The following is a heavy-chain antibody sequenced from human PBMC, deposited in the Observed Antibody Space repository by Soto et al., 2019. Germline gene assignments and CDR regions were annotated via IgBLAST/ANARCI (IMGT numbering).Heavy chain of an antibody. CDR3: AKGEQLWEHFEH. J-gene: IGHJ4*01. D-gene: IGHD5-18*01. CDR2: ISASGYSA. Sequence: GGSLRLSCAASGLAFSNYAISWVRQAPGKGLEWVSTISASGYSAYYGGAVKGRFTTSRDNSKSTLYLQMNRLRADDTAVYYCAKGEQLWEHFEHWGHGTQVTGSS. V-gene: IGHV3-23*01. CDR1: GLAFSNYA.